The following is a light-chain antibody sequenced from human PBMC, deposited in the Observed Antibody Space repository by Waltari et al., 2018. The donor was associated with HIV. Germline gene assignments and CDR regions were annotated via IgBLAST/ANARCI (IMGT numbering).Light chain of an antibody. J-gene: IGLJ3*02. Sequence: QSALTQPPSVSGSPGQSVAISCTGTSSDLGPYNRVSWYQRPPGTAPKLIIYEVTNRPSGVPDRFSGSKSGNTASLTISGLQAEDEGDYYCSSYTSSDTWVFGGGTKLTVL. CDR2: EVT. CDR3: SSYTSSDTWV. V-gene: IGLV2-18*02. CDR1: SSDLGPYNR.